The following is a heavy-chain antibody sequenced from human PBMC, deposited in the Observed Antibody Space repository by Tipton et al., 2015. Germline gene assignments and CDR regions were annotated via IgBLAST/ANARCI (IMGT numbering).Heavy chain of an antibody. CDR2: VFHTGAT. V-gene: IGHV4-59*01. J-gene: IGHJ4*02. D-gene: IGHD2-15*01. CDR3: AAFCYGGNCPDY. CDR1: GVSISSYY. Sequence: TLSLTCTVSGVSISSYYWTWIRQPPGKGLQWVGNVFHTGATSYNSSLKSRLTFSIDTSKNQVSLRLSSVTAADTAVYYCAAFCYGGNCPDYWGQGTLVRVSS.